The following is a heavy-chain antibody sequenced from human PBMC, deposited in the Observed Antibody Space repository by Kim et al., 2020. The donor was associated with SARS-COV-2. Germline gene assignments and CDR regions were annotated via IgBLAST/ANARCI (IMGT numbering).Heavy chain of an antibody. CDR2: FDPEDGGT. Sequence: ASVKVSCKVSGYTLTELSMHWVRQAPGKGLEWMGGFDPEDGGTIYAQKFQGRVTMTEDTSTDTAYMELSSLRSEDTAVYYCARDEKSTTGTTGVWYYYYGVDAWGQGTLVTVSS. D-gene: IGHD1-1*01. V-gene: IGHV1-24*01. CDR3: ARDEKSTTGTTGVWYYYYGVDA. CDR1: GYTLTELS. J-gene: IGHJ6*02.